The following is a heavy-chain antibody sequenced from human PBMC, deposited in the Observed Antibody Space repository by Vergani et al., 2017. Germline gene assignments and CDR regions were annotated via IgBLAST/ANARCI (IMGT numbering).Heavy chain of an antibody. V-gene: IGHV4-34*01. CDR1: GGSFSGYY. D-gene: IGHD6-19*01. Sequence: QVQLQQWGAGLLKPSETLSLTCAVYGGSFSGYYWSWIRQPPGKGLEWIGEINHSGSTNYNPSLKSRVTISVDTSKNQFSLKLSSVTAADTAVYYCARGSSGWYSRRTGWFDPWGQGTLVTVAS. CDR3: ARGSSGWYSRRTGWFDP. J-gene: IGHJ5*02. CDR2: INHSGST.